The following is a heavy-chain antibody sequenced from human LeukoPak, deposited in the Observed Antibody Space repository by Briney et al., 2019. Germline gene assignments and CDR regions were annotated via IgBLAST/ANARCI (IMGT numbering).Heavy chain of an antibody. J-gene: IGHJ3*02. CDR3: ATRVGATRPVSAFDI. V-gene: IGHV1-8*01. D-gene: IGHD1-26*01. CDR1: GYTFTSYD. CDR2: MNPNSGNT. Sequence: ASVKVSCKASGYTFTSYDINWVRQATGQGLAWLGWMNPNSGNTGYAQKFQGRVTMTRNTSISTAYMELSSLRSEDTAVYYCATRVGATRPVSAFDIWGQGTMVTVSS.